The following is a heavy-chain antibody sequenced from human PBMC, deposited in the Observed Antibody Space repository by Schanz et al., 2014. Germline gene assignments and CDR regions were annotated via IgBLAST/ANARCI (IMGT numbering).Heavy chain of an antibody. V-gene: IGHV1-69*02. CDR2: IIPILGIA. CDR1: GGTFSTYT. Sequence: QVQLVQSGAEVKKPGSSVKVSCKASGGTFSTYTISWVRQAPGQGLEWMGRIIPILGIANYAQEFQGRVTITADKSTFTAYMDVSSLRSEDTAVYYCASSGAGYSSSWDFDYWGQGTLVTVAS. J-gene: IGHJ4*02. D-gene: IGHD6-13*01. CDR3: ASSGAGYSSSWDFDY.